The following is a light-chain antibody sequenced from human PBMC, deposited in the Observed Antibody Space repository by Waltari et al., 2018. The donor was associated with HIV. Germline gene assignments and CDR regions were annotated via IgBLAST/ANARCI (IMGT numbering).Light chain of an antibody. CDR2: RND. V-gene: IGLV1-47*01. J-gene: IGLJ3*02. Sequence: QSVLTQPPSASGTPGQRVTISCSGSRSNIGKNFIYWYQQFPGTAPKLLIYRNDQRPSWVPDRFAGSKSGTSASLAISGLRSEDEADYYCATWDDSLSGWVFGGGTKLTVL. CDR3: ATWDDSLSGWV. CDR1: RSNIGKNF.